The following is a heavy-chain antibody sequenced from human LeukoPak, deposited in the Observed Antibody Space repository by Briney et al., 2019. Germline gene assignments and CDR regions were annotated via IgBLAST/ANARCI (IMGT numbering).Heavy chain of an antibody. J-gene: IGHJ4*02. V-gene: IGHV3-7*01. Sequence: GGSLRLTCAASGFTFSSYSMNWVRQAPGKGLEWVANIQQDGNEKYYVDSVKGRFTISRDNAKNSLYLQMNSLRVEDTAVYYCASRIVGTPDYFDYWGQGTLVTVSS. D-gene: IGHD1-26*01. CDR3: ASRIVGTPDYFDY. CDR2: IQQDGNEK. CDR1: GFTFSSYS.